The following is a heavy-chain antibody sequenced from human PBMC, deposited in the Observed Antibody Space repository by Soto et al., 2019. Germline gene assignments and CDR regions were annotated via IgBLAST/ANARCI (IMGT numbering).Heavy chain of an antibody. CDR1: GGSISSYY. V-gene: IGHV4-59*01. Sequence: SETLSLTCTVSGGSISSYYWSWIRQPPGKGLEWIGHIYYSGSTNYNPSLKSRVTISVDTSKNQFSLKLSSVTAADTAVYYCARASYYYYYGMDVWGQGTTVTVS. J-gene: IGHJ6*02. CDR3: ARASYYYYYGMDV. CDR2: IYYSGST.